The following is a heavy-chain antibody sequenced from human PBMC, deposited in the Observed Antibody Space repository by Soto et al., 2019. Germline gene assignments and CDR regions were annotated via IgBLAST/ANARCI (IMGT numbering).Heavy chain of an antibody. D-gene: IGHD3-3*01. Sequence: QVQLVESVGGVVQPGRSLRLSCAASGFTFSSYGMHWVRQAPGKGLEWVAVISYDGSNKYYADSVKGRFTISRDNSKNTLYLQMNSLRAEDTAVYYCAKGGVTIFGVVISPLDYWGQGTLVTVSS. CDR1: GFTFSSYG. J-gene: IGHJ4*02. V-gene: IGHV3-30*18. CDR2: ISYDGSNK. CDR3: AKGGVTIFGVVISPLDY.